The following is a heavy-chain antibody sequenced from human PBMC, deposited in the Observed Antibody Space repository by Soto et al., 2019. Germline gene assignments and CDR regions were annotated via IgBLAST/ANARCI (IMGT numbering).Heavy chain of an antibody. CDR2: IYYSGST. V-gene: IGHV4-61*08. CDR3: ARVVTTVTTYFDY. CDR1: GGSISSGGYY. D-gene: IGHD4-4*01. J-gene: IGHJ4*02. Sequence: SETLSLTCTVSGGSISSGGYYWSWIRQHPGKGLEWIGYIYYSGSTNYNPSLKSRVTISVDTSKNQFSLKLSSVTAADTAVYYCARVVTTVTTYFDYWGQGTLVTVSS.